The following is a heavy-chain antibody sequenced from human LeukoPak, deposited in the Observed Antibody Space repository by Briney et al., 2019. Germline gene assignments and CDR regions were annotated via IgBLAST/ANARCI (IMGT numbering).Heavy chain of an antibody. J-gene: IGHJ4*02. Sequence: SETLSLTCTVSGGSISSSSYSWGWIRQPPGKGLEWIGSIYYSGSTYYNPSLKSRVTISVDTSKNQFSLKLSSVTAADTAVYYCARKAAIQYFDYWGQGTLVTVSS. CDR1: GGSISSSSYS. CDR2: IYYSGST. CDR3: ARKAAIQYFDY. V-gene: IGHV4-39*01. D-gene: IGHD6-25*01.